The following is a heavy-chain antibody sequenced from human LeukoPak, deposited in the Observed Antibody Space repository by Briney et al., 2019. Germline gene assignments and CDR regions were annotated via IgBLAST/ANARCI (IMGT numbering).Heavy chain of an antibody. Sequence: GASVKVSCKASGGTFSSYAISWVRQAPGQGLEWMGWINPNSGGTNYAQKFQGRVTMTRDTSISTAYMELSRLRSDDTAVYYCARSSILVGYCSSTSCSVGDYWGQGTLVTVSS. D-gene: IGHD2-2*01. CDR3: ARSSILVGYCSSTSCSVGDY. CDR2: INPNSGGT. V-gene: IGHV1-2*02. CDR1: GGTFSSYA. J-gene: IGHJ4*02.